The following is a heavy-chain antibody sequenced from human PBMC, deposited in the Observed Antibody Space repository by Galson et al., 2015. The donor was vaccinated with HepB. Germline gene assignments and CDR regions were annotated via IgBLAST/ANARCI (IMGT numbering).Heavy chain of an antibody. CDR3: ARRWFGDTTFDY. CDR2: ISAYNGNT. V-gene: IGHV1-18*01. Sequence: SVKVSCKASGGTFSSYAISWVRQAPGQGLEWMGWISAYNGNTNYAQKFQGRVTMTTDTSTSTAYMELWSLRSDDTAVYYCARRWFGDTTFDYWGQGTLVTVSS. D-gene: IGHD3-10*01. J-gene: IGHJ4*02. CDR1: GGTFSSYA.